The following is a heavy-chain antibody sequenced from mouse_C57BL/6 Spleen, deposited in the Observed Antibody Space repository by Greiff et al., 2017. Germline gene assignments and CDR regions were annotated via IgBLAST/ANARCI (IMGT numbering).Heavy chain of an antibody. V-gene: IGHV1-15*01. CDR3: TREGGYYVYAMDY. D-gene: IGHD2-3*01. Sequence: QVQLQQSGAELVRPGASVTLSCKASGYTFTDYEMHWVKQTPVHGLEWIGAIDPETGGTAYNQKFKGKAILTADKSSSTAYMELRSLTSEDSAVYFCTREGGYYVYAMDYWGQGTSVTVSS. CDR2: IDPETGGT. CDR1: GYTFTDYE. J-gene: IGHJ4*01.